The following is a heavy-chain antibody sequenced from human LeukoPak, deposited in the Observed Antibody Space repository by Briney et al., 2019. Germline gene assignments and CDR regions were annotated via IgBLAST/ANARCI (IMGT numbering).Heavy chain of an antibody. D-gene: IGHD3-3*01. CDR2: ISGSGGST. V-gene: IGHV3-23*01. CDR1: GFTFSSYA. J-gene: IGHJ4*02. Sequence: PGGSLRLSCAASGFTFSSYAMGWVRQAPGKGLEWVSAISGSGGSTYYADSVKGRFTISRDNSKNTLYLQMNSLRAEDTAVYYCAKDWNGFSQFDYWGQGTLVTVSS. CDR3: AKDWNGFSQFDY.